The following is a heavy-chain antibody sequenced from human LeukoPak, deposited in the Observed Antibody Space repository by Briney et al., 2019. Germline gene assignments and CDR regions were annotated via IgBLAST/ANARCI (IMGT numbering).Heavy chain of an antibody. D-gene: IGHD3-16*01. V-gene: IGHV4-59*01. CDR1: GGSISSYY. CDR3: ATSTYRLGEYYYYDMDV. CDR2: IYYSGST. J-gene: IGHJ6*02. Sequence: PSETLSLTCTVSGGSISSYYWSWIRQPPGKGLEWIGYIYYSGSTNYNPSLKSRVTISVDTSKNQFSLKLGSVTAADTAVYYCATSTYRLGEYYYYDMDVWVQGTTVTVSS.